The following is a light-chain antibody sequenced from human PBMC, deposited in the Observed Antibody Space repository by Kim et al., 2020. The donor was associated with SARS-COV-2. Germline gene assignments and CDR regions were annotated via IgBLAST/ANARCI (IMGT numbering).Light chain of an antibody. Sequence: LAPGEKATLCCRARQSVSSYLAWYQQKPGHAPRLLIYDASNRATGIPARFSGSGSGTYFTLTISSLKPEDFAVYYCQQRSNWPPYTFGQGTKLE. CDR3: QQRSNWPPYT. CDR2: DAS. CDR1: QSVSSY. J-gene: IGKJ2*01. V-gene: IGKV3-11*01.